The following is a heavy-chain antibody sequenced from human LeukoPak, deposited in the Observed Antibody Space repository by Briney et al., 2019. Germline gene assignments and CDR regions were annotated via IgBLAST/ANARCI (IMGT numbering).Heavy chain of an antibody. CDR2: FDPEDGET. J-gene: IGHJ4*02. V-gene: IGHV1-24*01. D-gene: IGHD3-3*01. CDR1: GYTLTDFS. CDR3: ATRGYYDLDRDDY. Sequence: ASLKGSRTVSGYTLTDFSMHWVRQAPGKGLEWMGGFDPEDGETIYAQKFQGRVTMTEDTSTDTAYMELRSLRSEDTAVYYCATRGYYDLDRDDYWGQGTLVTVSS.